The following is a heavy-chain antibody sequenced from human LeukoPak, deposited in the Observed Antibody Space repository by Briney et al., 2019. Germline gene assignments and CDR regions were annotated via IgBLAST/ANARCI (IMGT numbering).Heavy chain of an antibody. CDR3: ARGGFGLGVGATRGLNWFDP. V-gene: IGHV1-46*01. Sequence: ASVKVSCKASGYTFTSYYMHWVRQAPGQGLEWMGRINPNGGTTTSAQKFQGRVTIARDTSTSTVYMELRSLRSEDTAVYYCARGGFGLGVGATRGLNWFDPWGQGTLATVSS. J-gene: IGHJ5*02. CDR2: INPNGGTT. D-gene: IGHD1-26*01. CDR1: GYTFTSYY.